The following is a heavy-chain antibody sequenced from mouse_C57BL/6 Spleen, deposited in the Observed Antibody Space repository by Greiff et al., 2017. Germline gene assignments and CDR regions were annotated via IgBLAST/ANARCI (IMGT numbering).Heavy chain of an antibody. D-gene: IGHD1-1*01. V-gene: IGHV1-69*01. CDR2: IDPSDSYT. CDR3: ARCEGPYGSCHYAMDY. Sequence: QVQLQQPGAELVMPGASVKLSCKASGYTFTSYWMHWVKQRPGQGLEWIGEIDPSDSYTNYNQKFKGKSTLTVDKSSSTAYMQPSSLTSEDSAVYYCARCEGPYGSCHYAMDYGGQGTSVTVSS. CDR1: GYTFTSYW. J-gene: IGHJ4*01.